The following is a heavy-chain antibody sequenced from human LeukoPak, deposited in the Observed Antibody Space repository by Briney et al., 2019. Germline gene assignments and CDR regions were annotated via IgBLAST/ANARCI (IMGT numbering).Heavy chain of an antibody. CDR3: ARGRPHGNDY. CDR2: IASDGSST. J-gene: IGHJ4*02. D-gene: IGHD4-23*01. Sequence: GGSLRLSCAASGFTFSSYWMNWVRQAPGKGLVWVSRIASDGSSTTYADSVKGRFSISRDNAKNTLYLQMNSLRVEDTAVYYCARGRPHGNDYWGQGTLITVSS. CDR1: GFTFSSYW. V-gene: IGHV3-74*01.